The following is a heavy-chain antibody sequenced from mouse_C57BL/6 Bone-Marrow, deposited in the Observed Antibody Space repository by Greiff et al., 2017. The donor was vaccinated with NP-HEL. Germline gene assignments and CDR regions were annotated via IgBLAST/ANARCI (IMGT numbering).Heavy chain of an antibody. Sequence: EVKLMESGAELVRPGASVKLSCTASGFNIKDDYMHWVKQRPEQGLEWIGWIDPENGDTEYASKFQGKATITADTSSNTAYLQLSSLTSEDTAVYYCTTYDYGRAFDYWGQGTTLTVSS. J-gene: IGHJ2*01. V-gene: IGHV14-4*01. CDR3: TTYDYGRAFDY. D-gene: IGHD2-4*01. CDR1: GFNIKDDY. CDR2: IDPENGDT.